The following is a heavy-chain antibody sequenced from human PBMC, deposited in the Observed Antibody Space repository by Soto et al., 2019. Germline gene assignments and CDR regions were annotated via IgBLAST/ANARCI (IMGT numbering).Heavy chain of an antibody. Sequence: SETLSLTCTVSSGSISSTNWWSWVRQPPGKGLEWIGEIYHSGSINYNPSLNSRVTISVDKSKNHFSLTLSSVTAADTAVYYCGRALRRFSAFDIWGQGTLVTVSS. J-gene: IGHJ3*02. D-gene: IGHD3-16*01. CDR2: IYHSGSI. CDR1: SGSISSTNW. V-gene: IGHV4-4*02. CDR3: GRALRRFSAFDI.